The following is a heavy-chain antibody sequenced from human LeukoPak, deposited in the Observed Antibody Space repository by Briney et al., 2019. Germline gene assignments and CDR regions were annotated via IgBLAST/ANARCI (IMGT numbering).Heavy chain of an antibody. CDR3: ARAYTAMVDY. D-gene: IGHD5-18*01. CDR1: GFTFSDYY. V-gene: IGHV3-11*04. Sequence: GGSLRLSCAASGFTFSDYYMSWIRQAPGKGLEWVSYISSSGSTIYYADSVKGRFTISRDNSKNTVYLQMNGLRAEDTAVYYCARAYTAMVDYWGQGTLVTVSS. J-gene: IGHJ4*02. CDR2: ISSSGSTI.